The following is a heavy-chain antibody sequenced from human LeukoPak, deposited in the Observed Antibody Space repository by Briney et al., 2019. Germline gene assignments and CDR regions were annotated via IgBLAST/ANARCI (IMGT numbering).Heavy chain of an antibody. CDR1: GFTVSSNY. Sequence: PGGSLRLSCAASGFTVSSNYMSWVRQAPGKGLEWVSVIYSGGSTYYADSVKSRFTISRDNSKNTLYLQMNSLRAEDTAVYYCAKVSYGSGSNTFDYWGQGTLVTVSS. J-gene: IGHJ4*02. V-gene: IGHV3-53*01. CDR2: IYSGGST. D-gene: IGHD3-10*01. CDR3: AKVSYGSGSNTFDY.